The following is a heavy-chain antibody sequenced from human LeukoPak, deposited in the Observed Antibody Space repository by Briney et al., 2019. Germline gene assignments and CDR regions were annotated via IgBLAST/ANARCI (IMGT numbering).Heavy chain of an antibody. CDR1: GGTFSSYA. CDR3: ASPSPYYDFWSGYLGYFDY. J-gene: IGHJ4*02. CDR2: IIPILGIA. Sequence: ASVTVSCKASGGTFSSYAISWVRQAPGQGLEWMGRIIPILGIANYAQKFQGRVTITADKSTSTAYMELSSLRSEDTAVCYCASPSPYYDFWSGYLGYFDYWGQGTLVTVSS. V-gene: IGHV1-69*04. D-gene: IGHD3-3*01.